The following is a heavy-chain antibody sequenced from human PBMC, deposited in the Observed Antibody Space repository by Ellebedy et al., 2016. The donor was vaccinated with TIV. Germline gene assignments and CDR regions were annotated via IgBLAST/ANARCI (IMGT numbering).Heavy chain of an antibody. J-gene: IGHJ4*02. CDR3: ARDSLDYDFWSGYYGFRDQGYFDY. CDR2: IYYSGST. CDR1: GGSISSGPYY. V-gene: IGHV4-39*07. D-gene: IGHD3-3*01. Sequence: GSLRLSCTVSGGSISSGPYYWGWIRQPPGKGLEWIGSIYYSGSTYYNPSLRSRLTISVDTSKNQFSLKLSSVTAADTAVFYCARDSLDYDFWSGYYGFRDQGYFDYWGQGTLVTVSS.